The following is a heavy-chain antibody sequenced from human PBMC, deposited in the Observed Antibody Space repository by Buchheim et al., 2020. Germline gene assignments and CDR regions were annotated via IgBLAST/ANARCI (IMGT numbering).Heavy chain of an antibody. CDR1: GGSFSGYY. CDR2: INHSGST. Sequence: QVQLQQWGAGLLKPSETLSLICAVYGGSFSGYYWSWIRQPPGKGLEWIGEINHSGSTNYNPSLKSRVTISVDTSKNQFSLKLSSVTAADTAVYYCARGRGKVGAHRFRMGGMDVWGQGTT. CDR3: ARGRGKVGAHRFRMGGMDV. V-gene: IGHV4-34*01. J-gene: IGHJ6*02. D-gene: IGHD1-26*01.